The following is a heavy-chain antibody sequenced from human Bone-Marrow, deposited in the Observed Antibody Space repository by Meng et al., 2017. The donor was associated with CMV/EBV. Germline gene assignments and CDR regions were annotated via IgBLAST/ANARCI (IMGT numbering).Heavy chain of an antibody. J-gene: IGHJ2*01. V-gene: IGHV4-59*01. CDR2: IYYSGST. Sequence: GSLRLSCTVSGGSISGYYWSWIRQPPGKGLEWIGYIYYSGSTNYNPSLKSRVTISVDTSKNQFSLKLSSVTAADTAVYYCARHSSTSRRYFDLWGRGTLVTVSS. CDR3: ARHSSTSRRYFDL. CDR1: GGSISGYY. D-gene: IGHD2-2*01.